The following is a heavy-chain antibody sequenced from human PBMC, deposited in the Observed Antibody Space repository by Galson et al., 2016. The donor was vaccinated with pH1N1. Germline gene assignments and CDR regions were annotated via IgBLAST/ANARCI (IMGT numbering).Heavy chain of an antibody. J-gene: IGHJ6*02. V-gene: IGHV3-23*01. CDR2: ITGSGGNT. CDR1: GFSFSTYG. D-gene: IGHD2-21*01. Sequence: SLRLSCAASGFSFSTYGMRWVRQAPGKGLEWVSSITGSGGNTYDTDSVKGRFTISRDNARNTLYLQMNSLRAEDTAVYYCARIVWSGYYNGMDVWGQGTTVTVSS. CDR3: ARIVWSGYYNGMDV.